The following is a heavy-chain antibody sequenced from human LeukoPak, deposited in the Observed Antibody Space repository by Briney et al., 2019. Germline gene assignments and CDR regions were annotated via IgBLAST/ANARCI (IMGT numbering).Heavy chain of an antibody. J-gene: IGHJ4*02. CDR1: GGSISSSSYF. V-gene: IGHV4-39*01. CDR2: ISYSGST. D-gene: IGHD2-15*01. Sequence: TSETLSLTCTVSGGSISSSSYFWGWIRQPPGNGLEWIGSISYSGSTYYNPSLKSRVTISVGTSKNQFSLKLNSVTAADTAVYYCARSVNIVVEYYFDYWGQGTLVTVSS. CDR3: ARSVNIVVEYYFDY.